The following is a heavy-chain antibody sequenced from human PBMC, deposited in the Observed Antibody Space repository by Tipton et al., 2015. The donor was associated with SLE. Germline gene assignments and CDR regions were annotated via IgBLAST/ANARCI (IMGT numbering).Heavy chain of an antibody. CDR1: GFTFSSYA. CDR2: ISGSGGSA. Sequence: SLRLSCAASGFTFSSYAMSWVRQAPGKGLEWVSAISGSGGSAYYADSVKGRFTISRDNSKNTLYLQMNSLRAEDTAVYYCAKAPDVVQGVIDYWGQGTLVTVSS. V-gene: IGHV3-23*01. CDR3: AKAPDVVQGVIDY. J-gene: IGHJ4*02. D-gene: IGHD3-10*01.